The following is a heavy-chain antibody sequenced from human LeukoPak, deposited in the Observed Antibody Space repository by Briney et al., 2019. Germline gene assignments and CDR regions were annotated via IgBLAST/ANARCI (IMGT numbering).Heavy chain of an antibody. Sequence: SETLSLTCTVSGGSISSGSYYWSWIRQHPGKGLEWIGYIYYSGSTNYNPSLKSRVTISVDTSKNQFSLKLSSVTAADTAVYYCARGPTVLYYYYGMDVWGQGTTVTVSS. CDR2: IYYSGST. D-gene: IGHD4-11*01. CDR1: GGSISSGSYY. CDR3: ARGPTVLYYYYGMDV. J-gene: IGHJ6*02. V-gene: IGHV4-61*01.